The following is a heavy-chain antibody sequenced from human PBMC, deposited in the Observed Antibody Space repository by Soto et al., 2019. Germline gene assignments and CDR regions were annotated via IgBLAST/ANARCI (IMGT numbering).Heavy chain of an antibody. CDR1: GYTFTSYD. D-gene: IGHD2-15*01. V-gene: IGHV1-8*01. CDR3: ARGRDCSGGICYDDY. Sequence: ASVKVSCKASGYTFTSYDINWVRQATGQGLEWMGWMNPNSGNTGYAQKFQGRVTMTRNHTVSTAYMELSSLRSEDTAVYYCARGRDCSGGICYDDYWGQGTLVTVSS. CDR2: MNPNSGNT. J-gene: IGHJ4*02.